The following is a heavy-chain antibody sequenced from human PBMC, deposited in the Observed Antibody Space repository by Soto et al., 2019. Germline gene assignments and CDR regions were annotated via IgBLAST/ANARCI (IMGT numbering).Heavy chain of an antibody. CDR1: GFTFSSYG. D-gene: IGHD1-26*01. Sequence: HPGGSLRLSCAASGFTFSSYGMHWVRQAPDKGLEWVAVISYDGSNKYYADSVKGRFTMSRDNSKNMLYLQMNSLRAEDTAVYYCAKDVVVGATPGLGDYYYYYGMDGWGQGTTFTVSS. V-gene: IGHV3-30*18. J-gene: IGHJ6*02. CDR2: ISYDGSNK. CDR3: AKDVVVGATPGLGDYYYYYGMDG.